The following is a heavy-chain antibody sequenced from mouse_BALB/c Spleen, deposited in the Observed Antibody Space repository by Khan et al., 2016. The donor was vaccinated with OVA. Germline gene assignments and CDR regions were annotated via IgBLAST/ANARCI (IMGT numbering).Heavy chain of an antibody. V-gene: IGHV5-6*01. J-gene: IGHJ3*01. Sequence: DVHLVESGGDLVKPGGSLKLSCAASGFTFSSYSMSWVRQTPDKRLEWVATISSGGDSTYSPESLKGRLTISRDTAKKPLYLQMNSRRSEDTAMYYCVSHITRSCAYWGQGTLVTVSA. CDR3: VSHITRSCAY. CDR2: ISSGGDST. D-gene: IGHD1-3*01. CDR1: GFTFSSYS.